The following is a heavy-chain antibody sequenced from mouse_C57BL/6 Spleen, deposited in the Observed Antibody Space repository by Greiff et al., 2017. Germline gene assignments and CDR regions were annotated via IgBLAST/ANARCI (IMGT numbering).Heavy chain of an antibody. Sequence: VQLQESGAELVRPGTSVKVSCKAPGYAFTNYLLEWVKQRPGQGLEWIGVINPGSGGTNYNEKFQGKATLTADKSSSTAYMQLSSLTSEDSAVYFCARGTYYSNYAAMDYWGQGTSVTVSS. CDR2: INPGSGGT. V-gene: IGHV1-54*01. J-gene: IGHJ4*01. CDR1: GYAFTNYL. D-gene: IGHD2-5*01. CDR3: ARGTYYSNYAAMDY.